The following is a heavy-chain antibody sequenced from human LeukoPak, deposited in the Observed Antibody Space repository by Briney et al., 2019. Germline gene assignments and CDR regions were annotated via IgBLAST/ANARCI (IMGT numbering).Heavy chain of an antibody. J-gene: IGHJ3*01. CDR1: GXTFSSYD. CDR2: ISSSSSYI. V-gene: IGHV3-21*01. Sequence: GGSLRLSCAASGXTFSSYDMNWVRQAPGKGLEWVSYISSSSSYIYYADSVKGRFTISRDNAKNSLYLQMNSLRAEDTAVYYCARVDAFDLWGQGTMVTVPS. CDR3: ARVDAFDL.